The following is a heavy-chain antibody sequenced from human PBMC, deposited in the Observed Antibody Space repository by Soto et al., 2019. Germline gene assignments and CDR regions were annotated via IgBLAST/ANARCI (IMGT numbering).Heavy chain of an antibody. V-gene: IGHV1-69*13. CDR1: GGTFSSYA. Sequence: SVKVSCKASGGTFSSYAISWVRQAPGQGLEWMGGIIPIFGTANYAQKFRGRVTIAADESTSTAYMELSSLRSEDTAVYYRASTMTTEGMDVWGQGTTVTVSS. D-gene: IGHD4-17*01. CDR2: IIPIFGTA. CDR3: ASTMTTEGMDV. J-gene: IGHJ6*02.